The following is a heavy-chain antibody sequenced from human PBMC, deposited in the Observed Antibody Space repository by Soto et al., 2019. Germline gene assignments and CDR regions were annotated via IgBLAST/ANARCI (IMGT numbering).Heavy chain of an antibody. V-gene: IGHV4-39*01. CDR3: ARHNYGDLTFDI. J-gene: IGHJ3*02. CDR2: IYYSGST. Sequence: QVQVQESGPGQVKPSETLSLTCTVSGGSISGSSYYWGWIRQPPGKGLEWIGSIYYSGSTHYNPSLKSRVTISVDTSKNQFSLKLSSVTAADTAVYYCARHNYGDLTFDIWGQGTMVTVSS. CDR1: GGSISGSSYY. D-gene: IGHD3-16*01.